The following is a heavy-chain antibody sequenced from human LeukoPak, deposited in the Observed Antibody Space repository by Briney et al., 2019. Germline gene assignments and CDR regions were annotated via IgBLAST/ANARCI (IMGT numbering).Heavy chain of an antibody. J-gene: IGHJ4*02. CDR3: ATEGIVATITPDFDY. Sequence: VASVKVSCKASGYTFTSYGISWVRQAPGQGLEWIGWISAYNGNTNYAQKLQDRVTMTTDTSTSTAYMEMRSLRSDDTAVYYCATEGIVATITPDFDYWGQGTLVTVSS. CDR2: ISAYNGNT. CDR1: GYTFTSYG. V-gene: IGHV1-18*01. D-gene: IGHD5-12*01.